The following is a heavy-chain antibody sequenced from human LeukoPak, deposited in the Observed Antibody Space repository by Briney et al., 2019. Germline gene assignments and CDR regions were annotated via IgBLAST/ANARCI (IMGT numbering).Heavy chain of an antibody. J-gene: IGHJ4*02. CDR3: AATIKRDYGDTNLDY. Sequence: SETLSLTCTVSGGSISCFYWGWIRQPPGKGLEWIGYMYNRGNTNYNPSLKSRVTISEDTSQNQLSLQLRSVTAADTAVYYCAATIKRDYGDTNLDYWGKGTLVTVSS. D-gene: IGHD4-17*01. CDR1: GGSISCFY. CDR2: MYNRGNT. V-gene: IGHV4-59*01.